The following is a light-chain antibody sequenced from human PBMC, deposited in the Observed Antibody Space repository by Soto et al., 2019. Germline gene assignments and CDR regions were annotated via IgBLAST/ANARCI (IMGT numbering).Light chain of an antibody. CDR3: NSYTSSTTYV. CDR1: SSDVGGYNS. Sequence: QSALTQPASVSGSPGQSITISCTGTSSDVGGYNSVSWYQQHPGKAPKLIIYEVNNRPSGVSNRFSGSKSGNTASLTISGLQAEDEADYYCNSYTSSTTYVFGTGTQLTVL. CDR2: EVN. V-gene: IGLV2-14*01. J-gene: IGLJ1*01.